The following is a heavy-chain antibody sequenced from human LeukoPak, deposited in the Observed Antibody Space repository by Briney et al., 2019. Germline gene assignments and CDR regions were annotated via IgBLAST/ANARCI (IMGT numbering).Heavy chain of an antibody. Sequence: ASVKVSCRASGYTFTSYGISWVRQAPGQGLEWMGWISACNGNTNYAQKLQGRVTMTTDTSTSTAYMELRSLRSDDTAVYYCARDLYSGYDLGDDYWGQGTLVTVSS. J-gene: IGHJ4*02. CDR2: ISACNGNT. CDR1: GYTFTSYG. D-gene: IGHD5-12*01. V-gene: IGHV1-18*01. CDR3: ARDLYSGYDLGDDY.